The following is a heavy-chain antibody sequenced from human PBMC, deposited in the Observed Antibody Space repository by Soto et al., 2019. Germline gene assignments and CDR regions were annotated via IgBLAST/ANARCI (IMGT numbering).Heavy chain of an antibody. CDR1: GGSISSYY. V-gene: IGHV4-59*01. J-gene: IGHJ6*02. CDR3: ASGGYYDFWSGYPFYYYGMDV. Sequence: PSETLSLTCTVSGGSISSYYWSWIRQPPGKGLECIGYIYYSGSTNYNPSLKSRVTISVDTSKNQFSLKLSSVTAADTAVYYCASGGYYDFWSGYPFYYYGMDVWGQGTTVTVSS. D-gene: IGHD3-3*01. CDR2: IYYSGST.